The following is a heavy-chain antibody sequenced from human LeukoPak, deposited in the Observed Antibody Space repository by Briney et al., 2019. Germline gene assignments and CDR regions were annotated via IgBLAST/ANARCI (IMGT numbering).Heavy chain of an antibody. D-gene: IGHD5-18*01. Sequence: GGSLRLSCAASGFTFSNYGMHWVRQAPGKGLEWVAFLRRDGSDKYYADSVKGRFTISRDNSKNTVYLQMNSLRPEDTAVYYCAKDHSQNFGSWGQGTLVTVSS. V-gene: IGHV3-30*02. CDR1: GFTFSNYG. CDR3: AKDHSQNFGS. CDR2: LRRDGSDK. J-gene: IGHJ4*02.